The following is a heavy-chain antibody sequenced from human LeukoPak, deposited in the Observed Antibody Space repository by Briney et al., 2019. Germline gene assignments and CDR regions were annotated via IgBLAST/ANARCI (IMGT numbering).Heavy chain of an antibody. CDR1: GFTFDDYA. CDR2: ISWNSGSI. Sequence: GGSLRLSCVASGFTFDDYAMHWVRLAPGKGLEWVSGISWNSGSIGYADSVKGRFTISRDNAKNSLYLQMNSLRAEDTAVYYYARENRYAEHRVGYYHYYMDVWGKGTTVTVPS. CDR3: ARENRYAEHRVGYYHYYMDV. J-gene: IGHJ6*03. V-gene: IGHV3-9*01. D-gene: IGHD2-8*02.